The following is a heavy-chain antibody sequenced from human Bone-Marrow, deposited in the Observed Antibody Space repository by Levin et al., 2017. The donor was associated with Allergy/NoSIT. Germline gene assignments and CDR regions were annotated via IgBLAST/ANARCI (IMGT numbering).Heavy chain of an antibody. V-gene: IGHV4-34*01. J-gene: IGHJ4*02. D-gene: IGHD3-22*01. CDR3: ARKGDYYDRSGYDY. CDR1: GGSFSGYY. CDR2: INHSGST. Sequence: PSETLSLTCAVYGGSFSGYYWSWIRQPPGKGLEWIGEINHSGSTNYNPSLKSRVTISVDTSKNQFSLKLSSVTAADTAVYYCARKGDYYDRSGYDYWGQGTLVTVSS.